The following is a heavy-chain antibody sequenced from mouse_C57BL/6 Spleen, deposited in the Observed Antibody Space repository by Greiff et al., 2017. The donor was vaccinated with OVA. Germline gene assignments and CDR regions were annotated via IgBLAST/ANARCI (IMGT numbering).Heavy chain of an antibody. CDR2: ISSGGSYT. CDR3: ARQRGNYDYAMDY. D-gene: IGHD2-1*01. J-gene: IGHJ4*01. CDR1: GFTFSSYG. Sequence: EVKLVESGGDLVKPGGSLKLSCAASGFTFSSYGMSWVRQTPDKRLEWVATISSGGSYTYYPDSVKGRFTISRDNAKNTLYLQMSSLKSEDTAMYYCARQRGNYDYAMDYWGQGTSVTVSS. V-gene: IGHV5-6*01.